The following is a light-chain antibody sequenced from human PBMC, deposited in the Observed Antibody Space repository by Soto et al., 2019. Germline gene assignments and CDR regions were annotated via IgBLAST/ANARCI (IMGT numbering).Light chain of an antibody. V-gene: IGKV3-20*01. Sequence: ELGLTQSPGTLSLSPGERATLSCRASQTVRSNYVAWYQQRPGQAPRLLIYAASNRAAGIPDRFSGSGSGPDFTLTISRLEPEDFAVYYCQQHGSSPFTFGPGTKVDIK. CDR3: QQHGSSPFT. CDR1: QTVRSNY. J-gene: IGKJ3*01. CDR2: AAS.